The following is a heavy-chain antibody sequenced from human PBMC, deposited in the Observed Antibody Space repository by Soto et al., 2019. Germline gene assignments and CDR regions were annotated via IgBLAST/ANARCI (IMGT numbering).Heavy chain of an antibody. Sequence: QVQLVQSGAEVKKPGASVKVSCKASGYTFSSYDINWVRQATGQGLEWMGWMNPTSGDTGYAQKFQGRVTXIRXTXTTTAYMELYSLRSEDTAVYYCAKVSRRGSAIDFDYWGQGTLVTVSP. V-gene: IGHV1-8*01. CDR2: MNPTSGDT. J-gene: IGHJ4*02. CDR3: AKVSRRGSAIDFDY. D-gene: IGHD3-10*01. CDR1: GYTFSSYD.